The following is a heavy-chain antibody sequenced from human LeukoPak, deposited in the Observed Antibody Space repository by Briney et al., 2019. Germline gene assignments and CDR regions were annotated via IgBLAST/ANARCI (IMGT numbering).Heavy chain of an antibody. Sequence: GGSLRLSCAVSGLTFSSSWMDWVRQAPGKGLEWVASINPDGNKKYSADSVKGRFTISRDNAENSLCLQMNSLRVEDTAFYYCARDLAYSRLDYWGQGMLVTVSS. J-gene: IGHJ4*02. D-gene: IGHD5-18*01. V-gene: IGHV3-7*01. CDR3: ARDLAYSRLDY. CDR2: INPDGNKK. CDR1: GLTFSSSW.